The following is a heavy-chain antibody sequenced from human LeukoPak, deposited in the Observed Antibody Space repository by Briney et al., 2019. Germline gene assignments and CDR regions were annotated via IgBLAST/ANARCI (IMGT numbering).Heavy chain of an antibody. V-gene: IGHV3-48*03. CDR3: AKVPPSPGWWYFDL. J-gene: IGHJ2*01. CDR2: ISYSGSTT. CDR1: GFTFTNCE. Sequence: GGSLRLSCAASGFTFTNCEMNWVRQAPGKGLEWVSYISYSGSTTSYADSVKGRFTISRDNSKNTLYLQMNSLRAEDTAAYYCAKVPPSPGWWYFDLWGRGTLVTVSS.